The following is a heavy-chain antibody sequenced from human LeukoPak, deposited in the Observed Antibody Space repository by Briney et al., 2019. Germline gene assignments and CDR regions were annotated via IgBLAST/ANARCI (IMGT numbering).Heavy chain of an antibody. Sequence: ASVKVSCKASGYTFTNSGITWVRQAPGQGLEWLGWISAENGDTSYPQSLQDRVTVTIDTSTSTAYMELRSLRSDDTAVYYCARDSAMVRGVIINYFDYWGQGTLVSVSS. D-gene: IGHD3-10*01. J-gene: IGHJ4*02. CDR2: ISAENGDT. V-gene: IGHV1-18*01. CDR1: GYTFTNSG. CDR3: ARDSAMVRGVIINYFDY.